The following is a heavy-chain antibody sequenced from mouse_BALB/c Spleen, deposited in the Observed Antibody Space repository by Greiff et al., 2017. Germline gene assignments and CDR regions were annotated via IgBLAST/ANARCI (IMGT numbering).Heavy chain of an antibody. V-gene: IGHV3-8*02. Sequence: EVQLVESGPSLVKPSQTLSLTCSVTGDSITSGYWNWIRKFPGNKLEYMGYISYSGSTYYNPSLKSRISITRDTSKNQYYLQLNSVTTEDTATYYCARIGTIYYDYDGGAWFAYWGQGTLVTVSA. J-gene: IGHJ3*01. CDR1: GDSITSGY. CDR2: ISYSGST. CDR3: ARIGTIYYDYDGGAWFAY. D-gene: IGHD2-4*01.